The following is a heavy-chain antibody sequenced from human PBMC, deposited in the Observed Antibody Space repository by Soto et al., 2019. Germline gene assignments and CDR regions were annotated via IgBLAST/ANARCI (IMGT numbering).Heavy chain of an antibody. CDR3: ARIAVAGPFDY. CDR1: GGSISSSNW. J-gene: IGHJ4*02. CDR2: IYYSGST. D-gene: IGHD6-19*01. V-gene: IGHV4-4*02. Sequence: QVQLQESGPGLVKPSGTLSLTCAVSGGSISSSNWWSWVRQPPGKGLEWIGEIYYSGSTNYNPSLMSRVTISLDKSKNHFSLRLSSVTAADTAVYYCARIAVAGPFDYWGQGTLVTVAS.